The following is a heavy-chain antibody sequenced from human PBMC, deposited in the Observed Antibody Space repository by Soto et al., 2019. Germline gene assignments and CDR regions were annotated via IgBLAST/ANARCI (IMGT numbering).Heavy chain of an antibody. Sequence: PSETLSLTCAVSGGSISSGGYSWTWIRPSPGKGLDSIAYFCNSASTNYNPSLKSRVAISVDTSKNQFSLKLSSVTAADTAVYYCAREWRTTREARQQPAIYYYYYYMDVWGKGTTVTVSS. CDR1: GGSISSGGYS. D-gene: IGHD6-13*01. CDR2: FCNSAST. V-gene: IGHV4-61*08. CDR3: AREWRTTREARQQPAIYYYYYYMDV. J-gene: IGHJ6*03.